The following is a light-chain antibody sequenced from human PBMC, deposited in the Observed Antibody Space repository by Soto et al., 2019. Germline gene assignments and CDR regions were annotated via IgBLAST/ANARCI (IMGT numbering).Light chain of an antibody. V-gene: IGKV1-39*01. CDR1: QSISGY. CDR3: QQSSSIPPT. CDR2: AAS. Sequence: DIQMTQSPSSLSASVGDRVIITCRASQSISGYLNWYQQRPGKAPKFLIYAASSLQSGVPSRFSGSGSGTDFTLTISSLQPEDFATYYCQQSSSIPPTFGGGTKVEIK. J-gene: IGKJ4*01.